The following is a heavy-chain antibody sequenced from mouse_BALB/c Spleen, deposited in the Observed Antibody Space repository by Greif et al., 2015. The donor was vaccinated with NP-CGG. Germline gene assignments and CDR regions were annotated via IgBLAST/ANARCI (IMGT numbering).Heavy chain of an antibody. V-gene: IGHV1-5*01. CDR3: TRNWDEAWFAY. D-gene: IGHD4-1*01. CDR2: IYPGNSDT. J-gene: IGHJ3*01. CDR1: GYSFTSYW. Sequence: DVQLQESGTVLARPGASVKMSCKASGYSFTSYWMHWVKQRPGQGLEWIGAIYPGNSDTSYNQKFKGKAKLTAVTSASTAYMELSSLTNEDSAVYYCTRNWDEAWFAYWGQGTLVTVSA.